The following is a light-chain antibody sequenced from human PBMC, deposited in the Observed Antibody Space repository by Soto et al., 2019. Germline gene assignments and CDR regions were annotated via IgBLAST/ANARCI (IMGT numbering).Light chain of an antibody. Sequence: QSALTQPASVSGSPGQSITISCTGTSSDVGGYNYVSWYQQHPGKAPKLMIYEVSKRPSGVPDRFSGSKSGNTASLTVSGLQAEDEADYYCSSYAGSNNFVVFGTGTKVTVL. V-gene: IGLV2-8*01. J-gene: IGLJ1*01. CDR3: SSYAGSNNFVV. CDR2: EVS. CDR1: SSDVGGYNY.